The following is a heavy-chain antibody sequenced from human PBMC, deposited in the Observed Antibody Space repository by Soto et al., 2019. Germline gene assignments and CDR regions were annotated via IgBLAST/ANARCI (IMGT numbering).Heavy chain of an antibody. Sequence: QVQLQQWGAGLLKPSETLSLTCAVYGGSFSGYYWSWIRQPPGKGLEWIGEINHSGSTNYNPSLKSRVTISVDTSKNQFSLKLSSVTAADTAVYYCARVEYSGYDFDYWGQGTLVTVSS. D-gene: IGHD5-12*01. V-gene: IGHV4-34*01. CDR1: GGSFSGYY. CDR2: INHSGST. CDR3: ARVEYSGYDFDY. J-gene: IGHJ4*02.